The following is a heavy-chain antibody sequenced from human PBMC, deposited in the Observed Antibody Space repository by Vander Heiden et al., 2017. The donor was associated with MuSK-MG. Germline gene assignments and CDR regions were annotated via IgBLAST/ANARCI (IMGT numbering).Heavy chain of an antibody. D-gene: IGHD4-17*01. J-gene: IGHJ4*02. CDR2: ISGSGGST. CDR3: AKVPIGEPYGLRGAFDY. Sequence: EVQLVESGGGLVQPGGSLRLSCAASGFTFSSYAMSWVRQAPGKGLEWVSAISGSGGSTYYADSVKGRFTISRDNSKNTLYLQMNSLRAEDTAVYYCAKVPIGEPYGLRGAFDYWGQGTLVTVSS. V-gene: IGHV3-23*04. CDR1: GFTFSSYA.